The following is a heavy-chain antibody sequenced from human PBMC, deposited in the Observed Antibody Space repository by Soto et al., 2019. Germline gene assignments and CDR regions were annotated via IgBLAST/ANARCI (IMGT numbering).Heavy chain of an antibody. D-gene: IGHD6-13*01. CDR3: ARVVSSSWYDY. CDR2: IIPILGIA. CDR1: GGTFSSYT. Sequence: SVKVSCKASGGTFSSYTISWVRQAPGQGLEWMGRIIPILGIANYAQKFQGRVTITADKSTSTAYMELSSLRSEDTAVYYCARVVSSSWYDYWGQGTLVTVSS. J-gene: IGHJ4*02. V-gene: IGHV1-69*02.